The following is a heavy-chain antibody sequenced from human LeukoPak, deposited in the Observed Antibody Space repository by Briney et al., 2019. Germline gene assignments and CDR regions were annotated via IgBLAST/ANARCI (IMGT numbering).Heavy chain of an antibody. CDR2: IIPIFGTA. CDR1: GGTFSSYA. CDR3: ARDGNYYDSSGYYDY. Sequence: SVKVSCKASGGTFSSYAISWVRQAPGQGLEWMGGIIPIFGTANYAQKFQGRVTITADESTSTAYMELSSLRPEDTAVYYCARDGNYYDSSGYYDYWGQGTLVTVSS. J-gene: IGHJ4*02. V-gene: IGHV1-69*01. D-gene: IGHD3-22*01.